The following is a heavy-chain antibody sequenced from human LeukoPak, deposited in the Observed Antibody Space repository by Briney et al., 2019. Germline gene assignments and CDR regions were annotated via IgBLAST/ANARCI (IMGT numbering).Heavy chain of an antibody. V-gene: IGHV1-58*01. J-gene: IGHJ6*04. CDR3: AAPYPSASYYYYGMDV. CDR1: GFTFTSSA. CDR2: IVVGSGNT. D-gene: IGHD6-25*01. Sequence: SVKVSCKASGFTFTSSAVQWVRQARGQRLEWIGWIVVGSGNTNYAQKFQERVTITRDMSTSTAYMELSSLRSEDTAVYYCAAPYPSASYYYYGMDVWGKGTTVTVSS.